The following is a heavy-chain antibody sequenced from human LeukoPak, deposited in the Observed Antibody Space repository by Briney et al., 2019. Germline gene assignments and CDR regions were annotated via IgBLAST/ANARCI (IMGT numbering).Heavy chain of an antibody. CDR3: ARVLRYCSGGNCYSGGLGYMDV. D-gene: IGHD2-15*01. V-gene: IGHV3-11*01. Sequence: SGGSLRLSCAASGFTFSDYNMRWIRQAPGKGLEWVSSISRSGSTKYYADSVKGRFTISRDNAKNSLFLQMNSLRAEDSAVYYCARVLRYCSGGNCYSGGLGYMDVWGKGTTVTISS. CDR2: ISRSGSTK. J-gene: IGHJ6*03. CDR1: GFTFSDYN.